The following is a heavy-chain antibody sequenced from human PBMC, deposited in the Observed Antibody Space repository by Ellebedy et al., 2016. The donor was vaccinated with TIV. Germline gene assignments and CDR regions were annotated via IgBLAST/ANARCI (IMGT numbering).Heavy chain of an antibody. CDR1: GYSFTSYW. J-gene: IGHJ4*02. CDR3: AVTSPNWIY. V-gene: IGHV5-10-1*01. D-gene: IGHD2-2*03. CDR2: IVPTDSST. Sequence: GESLKISCNGSGYSFTSYWIGWVRQMPGKGLEWMGKIVPTDSSTSFSPSFQGHVTISVDKSLSTAYLQWRSLKASETAMYYCAVTSPNWIYWGQGTLVTVSS.